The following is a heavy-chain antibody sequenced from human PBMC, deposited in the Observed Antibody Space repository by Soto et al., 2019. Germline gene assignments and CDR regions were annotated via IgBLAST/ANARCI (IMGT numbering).Heavy chain of an antibody. CDR2: LYHSGRT. V-gene: IGHV4-4*02. J-gene: IGHJ4*02. D-gene: IGHD3-9*01. CDR1: GGSIISSNW. Sequence: SETLSLTCAVSGGSIISSNWWNWVRQPPGKGLEWIGELYHSGRTYYKPSLKSRAAMSVDTSKNQFSLKLTSATAADTAVYYCARRDWSGSTSHFYFDYWGQGVLVTVSS. CDR3: ARRDWSGSTSHFYFDY.